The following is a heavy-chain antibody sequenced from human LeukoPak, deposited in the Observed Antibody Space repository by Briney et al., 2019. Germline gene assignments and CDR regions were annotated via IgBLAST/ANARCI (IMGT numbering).Heavy chain of an antibody. CDR3: ARDLLRGHDSSRASDI. Sequence: ASVKVSCKASGYTFTSYGISWVRQAPGQGLEWMGWISAYNGNTNYAQKLQGRVTMTTDTSTSTAYMELRSLRSDDTAVYYCARDLLRGHDSSRASDIWGQGTMVTVSS. CDR2: ISAYNGNT. CDR1: GYTFTSYG. D-gene: IGHD3-22*01. V-gene: IGHV1-18*01. J-gene: IGHJ3*02.